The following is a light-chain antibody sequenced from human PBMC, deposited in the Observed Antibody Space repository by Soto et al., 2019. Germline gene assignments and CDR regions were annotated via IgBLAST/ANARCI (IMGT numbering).Light chain of an antibody. V-gene: IGLV1-44*01. CDR2: SND. CDR3: AAWDGSLNGGV. Sequence: QSVLTQAPSASGTPGQRVTISCSGSSSNIGSNTVSWYQQVPGTAPKLLIYSNDQRPSGVPDRFSGSKSGTSASLAIGGLQSEDEADYYCAAWDGSLNGGVFGGGTQLTVL. CDR1: SSNIGSNT. J-gene: IGLJ2*01.